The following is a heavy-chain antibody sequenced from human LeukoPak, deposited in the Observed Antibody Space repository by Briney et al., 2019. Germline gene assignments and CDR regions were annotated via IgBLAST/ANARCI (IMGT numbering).Heavy chain of an antibody. V-gene: IGHV3-23*01. J-gene: IGHJ4*02. Sequence: GGSLRLSCAASGFTFGSYAMTWVRQAPGRGLEWVSGISDSGTITYYAASVKGRFTISRDSFNNTLYLHLSTLRADDTAVYYRVRNGAIVPLYYFDYWSLGTLVIVSS. D-gene: IGHD2/OR15-2a*01. CDR1: GFTFGSYA. CDR3: VRNGAIVPLYYFDY. CDR2: ISDSGTIT.